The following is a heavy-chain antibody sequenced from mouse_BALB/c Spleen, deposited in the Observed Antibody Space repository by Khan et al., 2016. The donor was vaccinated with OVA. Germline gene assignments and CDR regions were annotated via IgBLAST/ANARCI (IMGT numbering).Heavy chain of an antibody. CDR2: ISNGGGST. V-gene: IGHV5-12*02. D-gene: IGHD2-12*01. CDR3: ARQLYGAMDH. CDR1: GFTFSDYY. J-gene: IGHJ4*01. Sequence: EVELVESGGGLVQPGGSLKLSCVTSGFTFSDYYMYWVRQTPEKRLEWVAYISNGGGSTYYTDTVKGRFTISRDNAKHTLYLQMSRLKSEDTAMYYCARQLYGAMDHWGQGTSVTVSS.